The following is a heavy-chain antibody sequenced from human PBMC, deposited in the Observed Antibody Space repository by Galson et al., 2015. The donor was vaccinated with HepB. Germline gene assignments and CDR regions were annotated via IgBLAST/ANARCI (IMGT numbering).Heavy chain of an antibody. D-gene: IGHD6-13*01. CDR2: IYSGGST. Sequence: SLRLSCAASGFTVSSNYMSWVCQAPGKGLEWVSVIYSGGSTYYADSVKGRFTISRDNSKNTLYLQMNSLRAEDTAVYYCARDLLSSSWSTGAPYYYYGMDVWGQGTTVTVSS. CDR3: ARDLLSSSWSTGAPYYYYGMDV. V-gene: IGHV3-66*01. CDR1: GFTVSSNY. J-gene: IGHJ6*02.